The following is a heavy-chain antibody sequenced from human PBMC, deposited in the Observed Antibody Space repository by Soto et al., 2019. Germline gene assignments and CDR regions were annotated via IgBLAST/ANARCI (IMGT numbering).Heavy chain of an antibody. CDR1: GGSMSPYY. CDR2: IHYTGST. Sequence: QVQLQESGPGLVKPSETLSLTCAVSGGSMSPYYWIWIRQPPGKGLEWIGYIHYTGSTNYNPSLRSRVTIAVDTSKNQFSLNLNSVTAADTAVYYCARHLANHGGDCFDPWGQGTLVTVSS. CDR3: ARHLANHGGDCFDP. V-gene: IGHV4-59*08. J-gene: IGHJ5*02. D-gene: IGHD3-10*01.